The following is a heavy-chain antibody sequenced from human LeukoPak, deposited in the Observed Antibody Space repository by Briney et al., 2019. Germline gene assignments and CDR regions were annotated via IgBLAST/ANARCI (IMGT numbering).Heavy chain of an antibody. CDR3: ARIIAAAGSDY. Sequence: SVKVSCKASGGTFSSYAISWVRQAPGQGLERMGRINPIFGIANYAQKFQGRVTITADKSTGTAYMELSSLRSEDTAVYYCARIIAAAGSDYWGQGTLVTVSS. D-gene: IGHD6-13*01. CDR2: INPIFGIA. J-gene: IGHJ4*02. V-gene: IGHV1-69*04. CDR1: GGTFSSYA.